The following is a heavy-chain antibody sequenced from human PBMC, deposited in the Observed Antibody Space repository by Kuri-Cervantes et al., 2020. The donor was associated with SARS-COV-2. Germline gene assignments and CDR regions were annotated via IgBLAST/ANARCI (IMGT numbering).Heavy chain of an antibody. J-gene: IGHJ6*02. CDR3: ARSYTAMDLRLLAYYYYGMDV. D-gene: IGHD5-18*01. CDR1: GFTFSSYG. Sequence: GGSLRLSCAASGFTFSSYGMHWVRQAPGKGLEWMAIISYDGNNKYFADSVRGRFTISRDNSNNTLYLQMNSLRAEDTAVYYCARSYTAMDLRLLAYYYYGMDVWGQGTTVTVSS. CDR2: ISYDGNNK. V-gene: IGHV3-30*03.